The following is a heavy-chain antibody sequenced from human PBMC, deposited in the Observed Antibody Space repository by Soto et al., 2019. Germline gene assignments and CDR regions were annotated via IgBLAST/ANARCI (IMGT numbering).Heavy chain of an antibody. Sequence: PGGSLRLSCSASGFTFSQSAMHWVRQAPGKGLEYVAAIGSNGASTFYPGSVKGRFMISRDNSKNTLFLQMHTFRPDDTAAYYCVRGGGAYAGSSLWFDSWGQGTLVTVSS. V-gene: IGHV3-64D*06. CDR1: GFTFSQSA. CDR2: IGSNGAST. D-gene: IGHD3-16*01. J-gene: IGHJ5*01. CDR3: VRGGGAYAGSSLWFDS.